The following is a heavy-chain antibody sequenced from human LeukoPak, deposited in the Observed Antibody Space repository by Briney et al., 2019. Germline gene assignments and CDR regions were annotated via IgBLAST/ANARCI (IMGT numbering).Heavy chain of an antibody. CDR1: GFTFNNYG. CDR2: ISGSGGTT. Sequence: GGTLRLSCAASGFTFNNYGMSWVRHVPGKGLEWVPAISGSGGTTYYADSVKGRFTISRDNSKNTLYLQMNSLRAEDTAVYYCAKDYYYGSGSYWGAFDIWGQGTMVTVSS. D-gene: IGHD3-10*01. J-gene: IGHJ3*02. V-gene: IGHV3-23*01. CDR3: AKDYYYGSGSYWGAFDI.